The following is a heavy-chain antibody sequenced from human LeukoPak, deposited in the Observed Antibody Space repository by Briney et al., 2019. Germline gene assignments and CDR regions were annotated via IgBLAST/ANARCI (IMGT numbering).Heavy chain of an antibody. V-gene: IGHV3-20*04. Sequence: GGSLRLSCAASGFTFDDYGMSWVRQAPGKGLEWVSGINWNGGSTGYADSVKGRFTISRDNAKNSLYLQMNSLRAEDTAVYYCAKTSVTTSLDYWGQGTLVTVSS. CDR1: GFTFDDYG. J-gene: IGHJ4*02. CDR3: AKTSVTTSLDY. D-gene: IGHD4-17*01. CDR2: INWNGGST.